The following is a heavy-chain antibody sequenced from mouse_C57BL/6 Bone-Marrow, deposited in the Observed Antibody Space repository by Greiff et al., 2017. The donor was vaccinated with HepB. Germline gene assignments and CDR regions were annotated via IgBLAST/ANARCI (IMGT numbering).Heavy chain of an antibody. CDR3: ARSYYSNYGWYFDV. V-gene: IGHV1-75*01. Sequence: VQLQQSGPELVKPGASVKISCKASGYTFTDYYINWVKQRPGQGLEWIGWIFPGSGSTYYNEKFKGKATLTLDKSSSTAYMLLSSLTSEDSAVYFCARSYYSNYGWYFDVWGTGTTGTVSS. D-gene: IGHD2-5*01. J-gene: IGHJ1*03. CDR1: GYTFTDYY. CDR2: IFPGSGST.